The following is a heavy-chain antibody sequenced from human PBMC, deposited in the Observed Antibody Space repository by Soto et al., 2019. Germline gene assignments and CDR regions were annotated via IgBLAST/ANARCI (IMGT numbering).Heavy chain of an antibody. CDR3: ARSLLKVILPLGY. V-gene: IGHV1-69*13. Sequence: SLKFCCKSSVDTFTSYGIMCVRQAPGQGLEWMGGIIPIFGTANYAQKFQGRVTITADESTSTAYMEVSRLTSDDTAIYYCARSLLKVILPLGYWGQGTLVTVSS. J-gene: IGHJ4*02. D-gene: IGHD3-3*02. CDR2: IIPIFGTA. CDR1: VDTFTSYG.